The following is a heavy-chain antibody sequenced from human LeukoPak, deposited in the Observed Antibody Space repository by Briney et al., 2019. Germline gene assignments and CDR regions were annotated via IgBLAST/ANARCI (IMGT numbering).Heavy chain of an antibody. Sequence: GGSLRLSCAASGFTFSSYGMHWVRQAPGKGLEWVSVIYSGGSTYYADSVKGRFTISRDNSKNTLYLQMNSLRAEDTAVYYCARDRYYYDSSGYYLDYWGQGTLVTVSS. CDR2: IYSGGST. CDR3: ARDRYYYDSSGYYLDY. D-gene: IGHD3-22*01. J-gene: IGHJ4*02. CDR1: GFTFSSYG. V-gene: IGHV3-53*01.